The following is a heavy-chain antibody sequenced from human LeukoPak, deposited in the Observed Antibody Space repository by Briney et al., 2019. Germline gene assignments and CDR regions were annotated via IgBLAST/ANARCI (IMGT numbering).Heavy chain of an antibody. CDR1: GYTFTSYY. CDR3: ARTWRDYYGMDV. V-gene: IGHV1-46*01. J-gene: IGHJ6*02. Sequence: ASVTVSCKASGYTFTSYYMHWVRQAPGQGLEWMGIINPSGGSTSYAQKFQGRVTMTRDTSTSTVYMELSSLRSEDTAVYYCARTWRDYYGMDVWGQGTTVTVSS. CDR2: INPSGGST.